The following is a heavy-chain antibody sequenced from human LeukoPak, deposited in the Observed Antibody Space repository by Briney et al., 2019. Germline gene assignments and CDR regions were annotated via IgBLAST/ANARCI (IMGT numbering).Heavy chain of an antibody. D-gene: IGHD3-22*01. CDR2: ISWHGSTT. CDR1: GFTFDDYT. CDR3: AKDIGDSIGYNYFDS. J-gene: IGHJ4*02. Sequence: PGGSLRLSCAASGFTFDDYTMHWVRRAPGKGLEWVSVISWHGSTTKYADSERGRFTISRDNRKNSLSLQMNSLRPEDTALYYCAKDIGDSIGYNYFDSWGQGTLVTVSS. V-gene: IGHV3-43*01.